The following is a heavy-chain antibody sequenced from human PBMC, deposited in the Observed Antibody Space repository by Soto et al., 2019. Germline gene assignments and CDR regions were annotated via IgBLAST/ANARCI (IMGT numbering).Heavy chain of an antibody. J-gene: IGHJ4*02. CDR3: AKDYYFSLSGGFSPYSFDS. CDR1: GFTFPNFA. D-gene: IGHD1-26*01. CDR2: ISSDGNNR. V-gene: IGHV3-30*18. Sequence: QVYLVESGGGVVQPGRSLRLSCAVSGFTFPNFAMHWVRQVPGTGLEWVALISSDGNNRYYADSVKGRFTISRDNSKNPLFLQMDSLRTEDTAIFFCAKDYYFSLSGGFSPYSFDSWGQGTLVTVSS.